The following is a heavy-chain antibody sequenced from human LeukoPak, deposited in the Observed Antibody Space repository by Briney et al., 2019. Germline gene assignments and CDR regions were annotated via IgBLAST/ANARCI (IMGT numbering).Heavy chain of an antibody. CDR3: ARPGIYYDSSGVDAFDI. D-gene: IGHD3-22*01. CDR2: IYYSGST. CDR1: GGSISSSSYY. Sequence: PSETLSLTCTVSGGSISSSSYYWGWIRQPPGKGLEWIGSIYYSGSTYYNPSLESRVTISVDTSKNQFSLKLSSVTAADTAVYYCARPGIYYDSSGVDAFDIWGQGTMVTVSS. J-gene: IGHJ3*02. V-gene: IGHV4-39*01.